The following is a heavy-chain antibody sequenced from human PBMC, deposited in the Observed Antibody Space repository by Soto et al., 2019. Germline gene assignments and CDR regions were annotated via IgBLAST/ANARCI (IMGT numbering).Heavy chain of an antibody. J-gene: IGHJ4*02. CDR3: SRDRSHSSSPYFHY. CDR2: IRSKANNYAT. Sequence: GSLRLSCAASGFRFSVSAMHWVRQASGKGLEWVGRIRSKANNYATSYAASLKGRFTISRDDSENTAYLQMNSLKSEDTAVYYCSRDRSHSSSPYFHYWGQGPLVTVSS. CDR1: GFRFSVSA. V-gene: IGHV3-73*01. D-gene: IGHD6-6*01.